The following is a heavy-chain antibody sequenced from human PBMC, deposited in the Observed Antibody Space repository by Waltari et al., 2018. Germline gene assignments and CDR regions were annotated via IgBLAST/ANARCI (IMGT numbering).Heavy chain of an antibody. J-gene: IGHJ3*02. D-gene: IGHD1-26*01. Sequence: EAQLVESGGGLVKPGGSLRLPCAASGFSFSPSNMNWVRQAPGKGLEWVSSISASSSSIYYADSLKGRFTISRDNTKNSLYLQMNSLRGDDTAVYYCVRRGSGSLLGAFDIWGQGTMVTVSS. V-gene: IGHV3-21*02. CDR3: VRRGSGSLLGAFDI. CDR2: ISASSSSI. CDR1: GFSFSPSN.